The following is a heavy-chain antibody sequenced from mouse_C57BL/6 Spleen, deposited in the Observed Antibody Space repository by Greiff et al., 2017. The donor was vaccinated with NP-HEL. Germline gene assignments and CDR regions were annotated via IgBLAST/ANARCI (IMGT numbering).Heavy chain of an antibody. Sequence: QVQLQQPGAELVKPGASVKLSCKASGYTFTSYWMHWVKQRPGRGLEWIGRIEPNSGGTKYNEKFKSKATLTVDKPSSTAYMQLSSLTSEDSAVYYCARSYYYGSSYWYFDVWGTGTTVTVSS. CDR3: ARSYYYGSSYWYFDV. V-gene: IGHV1-72*01. D-gene: IGHD1-1*01. CDR1: GYTFTSYW. CDR2: IEPNSGGT. J-gene: IGHJ1*03.